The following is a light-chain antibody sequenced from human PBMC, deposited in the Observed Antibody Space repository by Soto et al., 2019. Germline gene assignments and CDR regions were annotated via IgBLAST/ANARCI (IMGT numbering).Light chain of an antibody. CDR1: QSLNRRY. V-gene: IGKV3-20*01. J-gene: IGKJ5*01. Sequence: EVLLTQSPGTLSLSPGERATLSCRASQSLNRRYLAWYQQKPGQAPRLLIYGASTTATGIPARFSGSGSGTEFTLTISSLQSEDFAVYNCQQYGTSEIIFGQGTRLEIK. CDR3: QQYGTSEII. CDR2: GAS.